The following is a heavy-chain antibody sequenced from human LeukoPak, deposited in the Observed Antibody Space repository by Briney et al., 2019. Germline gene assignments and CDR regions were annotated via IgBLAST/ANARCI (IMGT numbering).Heavy chain of an antibody. Sequence: PGGSLRLSCAASRFTFSSYAMHWVRQAPGKGLEWVAVISYDGSNKYYADSVKGRFTISRDNSKNTLYLQMNSLRAEDTAVYYCARDLERLVPYYYDSSGYYSLDYWGQGTLVTVSS. J-gene: IGHJ4*02. CDR3: ARDLERLVPYYYDSSGYYSLDY. CDR2: ISYDGSNK. CDR1: RFTFSSYA. V-gene: IGHV3-30-3*01. D-gene: IGHD3-22*01.